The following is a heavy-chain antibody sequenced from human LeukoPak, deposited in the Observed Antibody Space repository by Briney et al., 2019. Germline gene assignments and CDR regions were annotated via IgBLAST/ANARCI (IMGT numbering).Heavy chain of an antibody. D-gene: IGHD3-10*01. Sequence: ASVKVSCKASGYTFTSYDINWVRQATGQGLERMGWMNPNSGNTGYAQKFQGRVTMTRNTSISTAYMELSSLRSEDTAVYYCARGVWHYYESENYYLNWFDPWGQGTLVTVSS. J-gene: IGHJ5*02. V-gene: IGHV1-8*01. CDR3: ARGVWHYYESENYYLNWFDP. CDR1: GYTFTSYD. CDR2: MNPNSGNT.